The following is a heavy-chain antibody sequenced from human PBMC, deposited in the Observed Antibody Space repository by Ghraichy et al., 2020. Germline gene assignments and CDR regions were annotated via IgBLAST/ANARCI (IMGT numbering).Heavy chain of an antibody. CDR2: IYTTGTT. Sequence: SETLSLTCTVSGGSISSGGYYWSWIRQPAGKGLEWIGRIYTTGTTNYNPSLKSRLTISVDTSKNQSSLKMNSVTAADTAVYYWARVARYYSYAMDVWGQGTTVTVSS. CDR3: ARVARYYSYAMDV. CDR1: GGSISSGGYY. V-gene: IGHV4-61*02. J-gene: IGHJ6*02.